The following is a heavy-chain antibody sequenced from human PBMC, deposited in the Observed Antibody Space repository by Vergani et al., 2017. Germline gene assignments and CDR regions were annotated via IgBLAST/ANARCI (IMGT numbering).Heavy chain of an antibody. CDR3: ATKSCGTPGCQIGYFRE. CDR1: GCTSRYYG. J-gene: IGHJ1*01. D-gene: IGHD1-1*01. V-gene: IGHV3-30*03. Sequence: QVHLVESGGGVVQPGRSLRLSCVVSGCTSRYYGMHWVRQAPGKGLEWVAVISYDGTQKYYADSVKGRFTISRDNSKSTLYLQMNSLRTEDTAVYYCATKSCGTPGCQIGYFREWGQGTLVTVSS. CDR2: ISYDGTQK.